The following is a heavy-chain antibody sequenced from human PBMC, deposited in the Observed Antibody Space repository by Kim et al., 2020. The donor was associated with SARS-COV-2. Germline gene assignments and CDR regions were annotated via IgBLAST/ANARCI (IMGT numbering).Heavy chain of an antibody. V-gene: IGHV3-30*18. D-gene: IGHD2-2*01. CDR1: GFTFSSYA. CDR3: AKVRRWVPFQPYGMYV. J-gene: IGHJ6*02. Sequence: GGSLRLSCAASGFTFSSYAMPWVRQAPGKGLEWVAVISYDGSHTYYADSVKGRFTISRDNSKNTLYLQMNSLRAEDTAVYYCAKVRRWVPFQPYGMYVWGQGTTGTVSS. CDR2: ISYDGSHT.